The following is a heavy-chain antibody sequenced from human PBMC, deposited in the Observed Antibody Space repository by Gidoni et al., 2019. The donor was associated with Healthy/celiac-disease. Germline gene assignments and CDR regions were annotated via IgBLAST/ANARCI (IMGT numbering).Heavy chain of an antibody. CDR1: GFTFSSYS. CDR3: ARDQSIAAAAY. D-gene: IGHD6-13*01. CDR2: ISSRSSYI. V-gene: IGHV3-21*01. Sequence: EVQLVESGGGLVKPGGSLRLSCAASGFTFSSYSMNWVRQAPGKGLEWVSSISSRSSYIYYADSVKGRFTISRDNAKNSLYLQMNSLRAEDTAVYYCARDQSIAAAAYWGQGTLVTVSS. J-gene: IGHJ4*02.